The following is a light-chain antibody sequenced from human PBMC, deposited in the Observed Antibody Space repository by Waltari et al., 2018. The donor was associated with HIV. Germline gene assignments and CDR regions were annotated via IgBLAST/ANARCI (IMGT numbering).Light chain of an antibody. Sequence: DIQMTQSPSSLSASVGDRVTVTCRASQSIKTYLNWYQFKPGKAPKLLIYSASSLQSGVPARFSGRGSGTEFTLTISSLQLEDFATYYCQRSHSPHIFAVGPGTNV. CDR1: QSIKTY. CDR2: SAS. V-gene: IGKV1-39*01. CDR3: QRSHSPHIFA. J-gene: IGKJ3*01.